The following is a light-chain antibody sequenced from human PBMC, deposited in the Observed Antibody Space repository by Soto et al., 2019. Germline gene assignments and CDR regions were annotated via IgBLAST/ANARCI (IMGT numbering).Light chain of an antibody. J-gene: IGKJ1*01. CDR3: HQYGSSPWT. Sequence: EIVLTQSPGTLSLSPGERATLSCRASQSVSSSCLAWYQQKPGQAPRLLISGASSRATGIPDRFSGSGSGTDFTFTISRLEPEDFAVYYCHQYGSSPWTFGQGTKVEVK. CDR2: GAS. CDR1: QSVSSSC. V-gene: IGKV3-20*01.